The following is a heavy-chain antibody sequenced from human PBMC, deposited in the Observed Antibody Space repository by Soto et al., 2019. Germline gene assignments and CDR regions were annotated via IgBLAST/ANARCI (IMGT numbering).Heavy chain of an antibody. CDR3: ARSGIAVAGKRLXFDP. CDR2: EIPFNGNT. Sequence: XSVXXSCKXSGYTXTSYGXXXXXXAXGXGLXWMGXEIPFNGNTNYPPKLQGSVTMTTATSTRTAYMELRSLRSDDTAVYYCARSGIAVAGKRLXFDPWGQGTLVTVSS. J-gene: IGHJ5*02. D-gene: IGHD6-19*01. V-gene: IGHV1-18*01. CDR1: GYTXTSYG.